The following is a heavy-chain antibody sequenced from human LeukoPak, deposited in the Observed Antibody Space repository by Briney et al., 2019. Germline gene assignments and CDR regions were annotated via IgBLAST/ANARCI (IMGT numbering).Heavy chain of an antibody. CDR1: GGSISSGGYY. CDR3: AQRDPRKDAFDI. Sequence: SQTLSLTCTVSGGSISSGGYYWSWIRQPPGKGLEWIGYIYYSGSTYYNPSLKSRVTISVDTSKNQFSLKLSSVTAADTAVYYCAQRDPRKDAFDIWGQGTMVTVSS. J-gene: IGHJ3*02. V-gene: IGHV4-30-2*03. CDR2: IYYSGST.